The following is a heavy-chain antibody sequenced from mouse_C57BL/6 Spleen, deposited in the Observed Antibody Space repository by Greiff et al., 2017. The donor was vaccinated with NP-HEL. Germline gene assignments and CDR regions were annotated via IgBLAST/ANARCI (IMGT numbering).Heavy chain of an antibody. CDR1: GYTFTSYW. CDR3: ARRGYGSSYGGAMDY. J-gene: IGHJ4*01. D-gene: IGHD1-1*01. CDR2: IDPSDSYT. V-gene: IGHV1-69*01. Sequence: QVQLQQSGAELVMPGASVKLSCKASGYTFTSYWMHWVKQRPGQGLEWIGEIDPSDSYTNYNQKFKGKSTLTVDKSSSTAYMQLSSQTSEDSAVYYCARRGYGSSYGGAMDYWGQGTSVTVSS.